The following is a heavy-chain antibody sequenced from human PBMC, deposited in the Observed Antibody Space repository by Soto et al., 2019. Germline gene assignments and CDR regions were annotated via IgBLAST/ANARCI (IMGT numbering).Heavy chain of an antibody. J-gene: IGHJ5*02. CDR1: GYIFTSYY. CDR3: ARDMGSGWYLGWFDP. D-gene: IGHD6-19*01. V-gene: IGHV1-46*01. Sequence: ASVKVSCKASGYIFTSYYIHWVRQAPGQGLEWMGIINPSGGSTSYAQKFQGRVTMTRDTSTSTAYMELSRLRSDDTAVYYCARDMGSGWYLGWFDPWGQGTLVTVSS. CDR2: INPSGGST.